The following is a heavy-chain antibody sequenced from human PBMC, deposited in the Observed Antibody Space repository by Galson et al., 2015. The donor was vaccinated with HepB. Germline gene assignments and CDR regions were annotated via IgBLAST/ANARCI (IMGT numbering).Heavy chain of an antibody. Sequence: SVKVSCKASGGTFSSYAISWVRQAPGQGLEWMGGIIPIFGTANYAQKFQGRVTITADESTSTAYMELSSLRSEDTAVYYCARGLGNYYDSSGPSDYWGQGTLVTVSS. D-gene: IGHD3-22*01. CDR2: IIPIFGTA. CDR3: ARGLGNYYDSSGPSDY. V-gene: IGHV1-69*13. CDR1: GGTFSSYA. J-gene: IGHJ4*02.